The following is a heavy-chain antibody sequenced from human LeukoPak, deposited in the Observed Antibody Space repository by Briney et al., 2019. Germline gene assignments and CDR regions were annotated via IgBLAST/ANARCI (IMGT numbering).Heavy chain of an antibody. D-gene: IGHD3-3*01. Sequence: GGSLRLSCAASGFTFDDYAMHWVRQAPGKGLEWVSGISWNSGSIGYADSVKGRFTISRDNAKNSLYLQMNSLRSEDTALYYCARGRFLEWLPVPDYWGQGTLVTVSS. CDR1: GFTFDDYA. J-gene: IGHJ4*02. V-gene: IGHV3-9*01. CDR2: ISWNSGSI. CDR3: ARGRFLEWLPVPDY.